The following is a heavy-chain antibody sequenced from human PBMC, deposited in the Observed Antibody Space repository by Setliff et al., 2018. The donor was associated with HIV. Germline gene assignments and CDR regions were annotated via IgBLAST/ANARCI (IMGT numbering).Heavy chain of an antibody. Sequence: ASVKVSCKASGYTFTNYGISWVRQAPGQGLEWMGWISAYNGNTNYAQKLQGRVTMTTDASTSTVYMELRSLRSDVTAVYYCARYDSSGYYPSNYYYGMDVWGQGTTVTVSS. CDR3: ARYDSSGYYPSNYYYGMDV. CDR2: ISAYNGNT. CDR1: GYTFTNYG. J-gene: IGHJ6*02. V-gene: IGHV1-18*01. D-gene: IGHD3-22*01.